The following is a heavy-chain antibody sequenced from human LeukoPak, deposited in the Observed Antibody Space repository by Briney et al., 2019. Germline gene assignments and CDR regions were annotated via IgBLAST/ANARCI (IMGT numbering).Heavy chain of an antibody. V-gene: IGHV4-38-2*02. CDR2: IYHSGSA. Sequence: PSETLSLTCTVSGYSISSGYYWGRIRQPPGKGLEWVGSIYHSGSAYYNPSLKSRVTISVDTSKNQFSLKLSSVTAADTAVYYCARDRGGAVAGDYYFDYWGQGTLVTVSS. J-gene: IGHJ4*02. D-gene: IGHD6-19*01. CDR3: ARDRGGAVAGDYYFDY. CDR1: GYSISSGYY.